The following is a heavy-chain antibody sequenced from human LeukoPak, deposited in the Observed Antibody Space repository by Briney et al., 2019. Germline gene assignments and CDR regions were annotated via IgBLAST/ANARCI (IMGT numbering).Heavy chain of an antibody. CDR2: IYTSGST. J-gene: IGHJ6*03. V-gene: IGHV4-4*07. CDR3: ARQSYILPGYWRRYYYYYMDV. D-gene: IGHD3-9*01. Sequence: SETLSLTCTVSGGSISSYYRSWIRPPAGKGLEWIGRIYTSGSTNYNPSLKSRVTMSVDTSKNQFSLKLSSVTAADTAVYYCARQSYILPGYWRRYYYYYMDVWGKGTTVTVSS. CDR1: GGSISSYY.